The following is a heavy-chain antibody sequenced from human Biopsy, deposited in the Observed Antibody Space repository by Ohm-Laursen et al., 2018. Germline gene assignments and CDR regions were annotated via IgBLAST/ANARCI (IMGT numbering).Heavy chain of an antibody. CDR3: VRSNYHYYGFDV. J-gene: IGHJ6*02. V-gene: IGHV4-59*01. CDR2: TYYSGST. Sequence: GTLSLTCTVSGGSISRDYWAWIRQPPGKGLQWIGYTYYSGSTNYNPSLNSRVTIAVDTSKNLFSLRLTSVTAADAAVYYCVRSNYHYYGFDVWGQGTTVTVSS. CDR1: GGSISRDY.